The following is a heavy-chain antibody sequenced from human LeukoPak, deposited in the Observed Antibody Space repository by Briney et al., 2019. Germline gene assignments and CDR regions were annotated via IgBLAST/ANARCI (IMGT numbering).Heavy chain of an antibody. D-gene: IGHD1-26*01. Sequence: GGSLRLSGAASGFTFSSYWMHWVRQAPGKGLEWVGRIRNKANSYTTEYAASVQGRFTVSRDDSENSLYLQMNSMKTEDTAVYYCTRLVGANDWGQGTLVTVSS. V-gene: IGHV3-72*01. J-gene: IGHJ4*02. CDR1: GFTFSSYW. CDR3: TRLVGAND. CDR2: IRNKANSYTT.